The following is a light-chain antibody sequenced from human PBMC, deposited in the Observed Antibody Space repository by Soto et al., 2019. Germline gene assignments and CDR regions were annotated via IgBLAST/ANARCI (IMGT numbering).Light chain of an antibody. J-gene: IGLJ1*01. Sequence: QSVLTQPPSASSTPGQRATISCSGTTSNIGTFYVYWYQHLPGTAPKLLIYLGDQRASGVSDRFSGSKSGTSASLAINGLRSDDEADYYCAAWDDNLNAYVFGSGTKLTVL. CDR2: LGD. CDR3: AAWDDNLNAYV. CDR1: TSNIGTFY. V-gene: IGLV1-47*02.